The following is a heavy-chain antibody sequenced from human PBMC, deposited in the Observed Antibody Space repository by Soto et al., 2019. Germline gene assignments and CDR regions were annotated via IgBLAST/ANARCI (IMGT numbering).Heavy chain of an antibody. Sequence: GASVKVSCKASGGTFSSYAISWVRQAPGQGLEWMGGIIPIFGTANYAQKFQGRVTITADESTSTAYMELSSLRSEDTAVYYCARDLGGRASSGSLGWFDPWGQGTLVT. CDR2: IIPIFGTA. D-gene: IGHD3-22*01. CDR1: GGTFSSYA. CDR3: ARDLGGRASSGSLGWFDP. V-gene: IGHV1-69*13. J-gene: IGHJ5*02.